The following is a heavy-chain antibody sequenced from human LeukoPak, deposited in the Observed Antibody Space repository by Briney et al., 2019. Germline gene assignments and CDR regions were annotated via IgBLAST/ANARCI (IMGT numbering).Heavy chain of an antibody. V-gene: IGHV4-59*11. J-gene: IGHJ3*02. CDR3: ARDPTTVTKGLDI. D-gene: IGHD4-17*01. CDR1: GGSISSHY. Sequence: SETLSLTCTVSGGSISSHYWSWVRQPPGKGLEWIGYISYIGSTNYNPSLKRRVTISVDTSKNQFSLKLSSVTAADAAVYFCARDPTTVTKGLDIWGQGTMVTVSS. CDR2: ISYIGST.